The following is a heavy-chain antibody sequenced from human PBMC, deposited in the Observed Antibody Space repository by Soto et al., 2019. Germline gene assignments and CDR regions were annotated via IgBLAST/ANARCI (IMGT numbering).Heavy chain of an antibody. CDR1: GGTFSSYA. J-gene: IGHJ6*02. CDR2: IIPIFGTA. V-gene: IGHV1-69*12. D-gene: IGHD2-2*01. Sequence: QVQLVQSGAEVKKPGSSVKVSCKASGGTFSSYAISWVRQAPGQGLEWMGGIIPIFGTANYAQKVQGRVTITADESTSTAYLELSSLRSEDAPVYYCARHVPAAGYYYGIDVWGQGTTVTVYS. CDR3: ARHVPAAGYYYGIDV.